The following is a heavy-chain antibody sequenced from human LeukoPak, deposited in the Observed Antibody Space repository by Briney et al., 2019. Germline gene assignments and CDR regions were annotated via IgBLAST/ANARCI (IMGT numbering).Heavy chain of an antibody. V-gene: IGHV3-30*04. CDR1: GFTFSSYA. CDR2: ISYDGSNK. CDR3: ARRGGSYGYYYYYYMDV. J-gene: IGHJ6*03. Sequence: GGSLRLSCAASGFTFSSYAMHWVRQAPGKGLEWVAVISYDGSNKYYADSVKGRFTISRDNSKNTLYLQMNSLRAEDTAVYYCARRGGSYGYYYYYYMDVWGKGTTVTVSS. D-gene: IGHD1-26*01.